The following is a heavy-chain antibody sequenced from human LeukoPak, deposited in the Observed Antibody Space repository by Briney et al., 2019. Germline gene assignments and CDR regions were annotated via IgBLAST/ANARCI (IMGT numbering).Heavy chain of an antibody. Sequence: SETLSLTCSVSGGSISSSSSYWGWIRQPPGKGLEWIGSIYYSGSTYYNPSLKSRVTISVDTSKNQFSLKLSSVTAADTAVYYCARYTAMVNDAFDIWGQGTMVTVSS. V-gene: IGHV4-39*01. CDR2: IYYSGST. J-gene: IGHJ3*02. CDR1: GGSISSSSSY. CDR3: ARYTAMVNDAFDI. D-gene: IGHD5-18*01.